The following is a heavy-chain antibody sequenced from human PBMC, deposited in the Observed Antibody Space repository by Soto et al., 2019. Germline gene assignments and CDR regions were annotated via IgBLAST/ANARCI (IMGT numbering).Heavy chain of an antibody. Sequence: SETLSLTCTVSGGSISGSSYYWGWIRQPPGKGLECIGSVHYSGSTDYNPSLRSRVTISVDTSKNQFSLKLTSVTAADTAVYFCASFSGATYGDYGGGINYWGQGTLATVSS. V-gene: IGHV4-39*01. CDR1: GGSISGSSYY. D-gene: IGHD4-17*01. CDR3: ASFSGATYGDYGGGINY. J-gene: IGHJ4*02. CDR2: VHYSGST.